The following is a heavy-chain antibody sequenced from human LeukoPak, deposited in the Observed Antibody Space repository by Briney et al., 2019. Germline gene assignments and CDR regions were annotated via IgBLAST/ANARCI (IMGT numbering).Heavy chain of an antibody. J-gene: IGHJ3*01. D-gene: IGHD1-26*01. CDR3: VRDKGGRSGAIYYDAFDV. Sequence: GGSLRLSCAASGFTFNTYWMIWVHQAPGKGLEWVANIDQGGSTKYYVDSLKGRFTISRDNATNSLYLQMNSLRAEDTAVYYCVRDKGGRSGAIYYDAFDVWGQGTMVTVSS. CDR1: GFTFNTYW. V-gene: IGHV3-7*01. CDR2: IDQGGSTK.